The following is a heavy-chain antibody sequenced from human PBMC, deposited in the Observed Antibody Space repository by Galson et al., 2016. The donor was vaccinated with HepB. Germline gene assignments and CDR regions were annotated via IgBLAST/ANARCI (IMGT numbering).Heavy chain of an antibody. J-gene: IGHJ4*02. CDR2: ISSNGEST. CDR1: GFTFKSYP. Sequence: SLRLSCAASGFTFKSYPMSWVRQAPGKGLEWVAGISSNGESTHYADSVTGRFTISRDISRRVMYLHMNSLRAEDTAVYYCTKNVWGYFDFYYSDLWGQGTLVIVSS. D-gene: IGHD3-9*01. V-gene: IGHV3-23*01. CDR3: TKNVWGYFDFYYSDL.